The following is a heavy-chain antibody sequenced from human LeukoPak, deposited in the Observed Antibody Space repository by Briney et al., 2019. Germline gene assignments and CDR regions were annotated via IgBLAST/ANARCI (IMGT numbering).Heavy chain of an antibody. D-gene: IGHD5-24*01. CDR3: AKRTRDGYNTPIDD. V-gene: IGHV3-23*01. CDR2: ISGSTLER. J-gene: IGHJ4*02. Sequence: GGSLRLSCAVSGFSVSTTYMSWVRQAPGKGLEWVSGISGSTLERHYADSVKGRFTISRDNSKNTLYLQMNGLRAEDTAAYYCAKRTRDGYNTPIDDWGQGTLVTVSS. CDR1: GFSVSTTY.